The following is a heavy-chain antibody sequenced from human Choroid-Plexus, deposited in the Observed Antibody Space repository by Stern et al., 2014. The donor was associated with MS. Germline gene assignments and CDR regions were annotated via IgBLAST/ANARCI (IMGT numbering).Heavy chain of an antibody. CDR2: INTKTGNP. CDR1: GYTLPTYA. CDR3: ATWGAGSSPPLFY. D-gene: IGHD6-6*01. V-gene: IGHV7-4-1*02. Sequence: QVQLVQSGSELKKPGASVKVSCRASGYTLPTYAINWVRQAPGQGLEWLGWINTKTGNPTFAQGFTGRFVFSLDTSINTAFLQISSLKAEDSALYYCATWGAGSSPPLFYWGQGTLVTVSS. J-gene: IGHJ4*02.